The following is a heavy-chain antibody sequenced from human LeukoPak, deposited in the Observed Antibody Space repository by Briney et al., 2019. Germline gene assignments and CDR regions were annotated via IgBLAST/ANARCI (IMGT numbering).Heavy chain of an antibody. CDR3: ARGRGFGDYYDY. D-gene: IGHD3-3*01. CDR2: INHSGST. J-gene: IGHJ4*02. V-gene: IGHV4-34*01. CDR1: GGSFSGYY. Sequence: PSETLSLTCAVYGGSFSGYYWSWIRRPPGKGLEWIGEINHSGSTNYNPSLKSRVTISVDTSKNQFSLKLSSVTAADTAVYYCARGRGFGDYYDYWGQGTLVTVSS.